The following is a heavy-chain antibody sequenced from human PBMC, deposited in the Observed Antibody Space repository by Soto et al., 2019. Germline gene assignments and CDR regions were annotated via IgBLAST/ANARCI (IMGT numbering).Heavy chain of an antibody. J-gene: IGHJ6*02. CDR2: VSYDGILK. D-gene: IGHD2-2*01. CDR3: AKDSDQLLFDYYYYGMDV. CDR1: GFTFSRFG. Sequence: QVQLVESGGGVVHPGRSLRLSCAASGFTFSRFGIHWVRQAPGKGLEWVAVVSYDGILKYYADSVKGRFTISRDNSKNTMYLQMNSLRPEDTALYYCAKDSDQLLFDYYYYGMDVWGQGTTVTVSS. V-gene: IGHV3-30*18.